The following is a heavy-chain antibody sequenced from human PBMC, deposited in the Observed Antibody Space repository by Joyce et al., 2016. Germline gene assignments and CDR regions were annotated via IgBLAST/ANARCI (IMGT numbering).Heavy chain of an antibody. J-gene: IGHJ5*02. CDR3: VRGISARPGGPNWFDP. Sequence: EVQLVESGGGLVQPGGSLRLSCAASGFSFSGYWIHWVRQAPGKVLVWFSRINTDGSSTRFADSVKGRFTISRDNAKNTLYLQMNSLRAEDTAVYYCVRGISARPGGPNWFDPWGQGTLVTVSS. V-gene: IGHV3-74*01. D-gene: IGHD6-6*01. CDR2: INTDGSST. CDR1: GFSFSGYW.